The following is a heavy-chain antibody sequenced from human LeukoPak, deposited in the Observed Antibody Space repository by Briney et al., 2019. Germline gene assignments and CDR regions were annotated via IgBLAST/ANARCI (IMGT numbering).Heavy chain of an antibody. D-gene: IGHD3-3*01. CDR3: AREFSWSGFFEY. Sequence: PSETLSLTCTVSDGSISSYYWSWIRQPPGKGLEWIGHIYDSGSTNYNPSLNSRVTISVDTSKNQFSLKMSSVTAADTAVYYCAREFSWSGFFEYWGQGTLVTVSS. CDR1: DGSISSYY. CDR2: IYDSGST. J-gene: IGHJ4*02. V-gene: IGHV4-59*01.